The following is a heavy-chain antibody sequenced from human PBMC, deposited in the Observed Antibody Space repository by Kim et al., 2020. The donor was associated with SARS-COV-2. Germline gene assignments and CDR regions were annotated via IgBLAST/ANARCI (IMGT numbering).Heavy chain of an antibody. V-gene: IGHV3-30*03. CDR2: ISYDGSTQ. J-gene: IGHJ5*02. CDR3: AGNLVGDTDLGP. Sequence: GGSLRLSCAASGFTFSSHVMHWVRQAPGKGLEWVALISYDGSTQKYTDSVKCRFTVSRDNSKNTLFLQMNSLRPEDTAVYYCAGNLVGDTDLGPWGQGTLVTVSS. D-gene: IGHD1-26*01. CDR1: GFTFSSHV.